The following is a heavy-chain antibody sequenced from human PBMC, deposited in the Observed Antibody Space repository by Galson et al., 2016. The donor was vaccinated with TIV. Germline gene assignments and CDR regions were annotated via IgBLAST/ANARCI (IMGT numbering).Heavy chain of an antibody. J-gene: IGHJ4*02. CDR3: TTERSYGYNDH. V-gene: IGHV3-15*01. CDR2: IRSKSDAGTT. D-gene: IGHD5-12*01. CDR1: GFSITNYG. Sequence: SLRLSCAASGFSITNYGIHWVRQAPGKGLEWVGRIRSKSDAGTTEYAAPVKGRFIISRDDSKGTLFLQMDSLRTGDTAMYHCTTERSYGYNDHWGQGTLVTVSS.